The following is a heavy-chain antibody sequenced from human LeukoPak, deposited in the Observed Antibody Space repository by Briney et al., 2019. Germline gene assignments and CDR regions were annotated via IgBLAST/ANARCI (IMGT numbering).Heavy chain of an antibody. D-gene: IGHD3-10*01. Sequence: ASVKVSCKASGYTFTGYDMHWVRQVPGQGLEWMGWINPNSDGTNYAQKFQGRVTMTRDTSISTAYMELSRLRSDDTAVYYCARDLFTITTVDYWGQGTLVTVSS. CDR3: ARDLFTITTVDY. CDR2: INPNSDGT. V-gene: IGHV1-2*02. J-gene: IGHJ4*02. CDR1: GYTFTGYD.